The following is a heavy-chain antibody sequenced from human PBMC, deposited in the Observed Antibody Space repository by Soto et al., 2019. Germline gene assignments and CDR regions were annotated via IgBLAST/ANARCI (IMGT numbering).Heavy chain of an antibody. V-gene: IGHV3-23*01. Sequence: GSLRLSCTASGFTFSSFGMAWVRQAPGKGLEWVSAISGSGDSSYYADSVKDRFTISRDNPTNTLYLQMNNLRAEDTAVYYCAKVGIGMFSHKHHFDHWGQGTQVTVSS. CDR3: AKVGIGMFSHKHHFDH. CDR1: GFTFSSFG. D-gene: IGHD2-2*03. CDR2: ISGSGDSS. J-gene: IGHJ4*02.